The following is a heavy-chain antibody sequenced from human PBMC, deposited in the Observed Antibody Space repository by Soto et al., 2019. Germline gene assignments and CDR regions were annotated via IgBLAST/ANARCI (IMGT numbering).Heavy chain of an antibody. Sequence: SETLSLTCAVYGGSFSGYYWSWIRQPPGKGLEWIGEINHSGSTNYNPSLKSRVTISVDTSKNQFSLKLSSVTAADTAVYYFARGLGYYYGSGSYYNPKSRYYFDYWGQGTLVTVSS. J-gene: IGHJ4*02. CDR3: ARGLGYYYGSGSYYNPKSRYYFDY. D-gene: IGHD3-10*01. V-gene: IGHV4-34*01. CDR1: GGSFSGYY. CDR2: INHSGST.